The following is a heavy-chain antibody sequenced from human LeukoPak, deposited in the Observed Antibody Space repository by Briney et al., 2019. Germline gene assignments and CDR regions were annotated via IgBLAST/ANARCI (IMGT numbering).Heavy chain of an antibody. CDR2: IKSDGSST. CDR3: VRDGGRLNFGNGASFDY. CDR1: GFTFSSYS. D-gene: IGHD3-10*01. Sequence: GGSLRLSCAVSGFTFSSYSMNWVRQAPGKGLVWVSRIKSDGSSTSYADSVKGRFTISRDNAKNTLYLQMNSLRAEDTAMYYCVRDGGRLNFGNGASFDYWGQGTLVTVSS. J-gene: IGHJ4*02. V-gene: IGHV3-74*01.